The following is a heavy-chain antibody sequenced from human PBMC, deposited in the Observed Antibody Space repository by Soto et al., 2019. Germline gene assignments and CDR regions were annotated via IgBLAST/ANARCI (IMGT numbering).Heavy chain of an antibody. D-gene: IGHD5-12*01. J-gene: IGHJ6*02. CDR3: ARDQRKNSGYDLYSYGMEV. V-gene: IGHV4-59*01. CDR1: GGSISSYY. Sequence: SETLSLTCTVSGGSISSYYWSWIRQPPGKGLEWIGYIYYSGSTNYNPSLKSRVTISVDTSKNQFSLKLSSVTAADTAVYYCARDQRKNSGYDLYSYGMEVWGQGTTVTVSS. CDR2: IYYSGST.